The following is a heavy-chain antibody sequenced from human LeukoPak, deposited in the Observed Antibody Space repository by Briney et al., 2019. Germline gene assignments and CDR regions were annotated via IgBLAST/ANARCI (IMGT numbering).Heavy chain of an antibody. D-gene: IGHD2-15*01. CDR3: ASNLKYCSGGSCYSGYYYYGMDV. Sequence: SETLSLTCTVSGGSISSGGYYWSWIRQHPGKGLEWIGYIYYSGSTYYNPSLKSRVTISVDTSKNQFSLKLTSVTAADTAVYYCASNLKYCSGGSCYSGYYYYGMDVWGQGTTVTVSS. CDR2: IYYSGST. J-gene: IGHJ6*02. CDR1: GGSISSGGYY. V-gene: IGHV4-31*03.